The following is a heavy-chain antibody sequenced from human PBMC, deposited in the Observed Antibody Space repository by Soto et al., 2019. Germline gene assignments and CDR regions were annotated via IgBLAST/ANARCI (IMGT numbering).Heavy chain of an antibody. CDR1: GFTFRNYA. CDR2: IGGNGAGT. J-gene: IGHJ4*02. V-gene: IGHV3-23*01. Sequence: EVQLLESGGGLVQPGGSLRLSCAASGFTFRNYAMSWVRHVPGRGLEWVSGIGGNGAGTYYADSVKGRFTISRDNLKNTVYLHMSSLRADDTAVYYCATLPGVSTGGYWGQGTQVTVSS. D-gene: IGHD5-12*01. CDR3: ATLPGVSTGGY.